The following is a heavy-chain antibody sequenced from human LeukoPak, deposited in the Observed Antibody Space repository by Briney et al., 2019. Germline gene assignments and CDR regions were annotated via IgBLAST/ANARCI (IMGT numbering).Heavy chain of an antibody. CDR1: EFTFSSYS. Sequence: GGSLRLSCAASEFTFSSYSMNWVRQAPGKGLEWVSAISGSGGSTYYADSVKGRFTISRDNSKNTLYLQMNSLRAEDTAVYYCAKGMVAGPTYFDYWGQGTLVTVSS. CDR2: ISGSGGST. J-gene: IGHJ4*02. D-gene: IGHD6-19*01. V-gene: IGHV3-23*01. CDR3: AKGMVAGPTYFDY.